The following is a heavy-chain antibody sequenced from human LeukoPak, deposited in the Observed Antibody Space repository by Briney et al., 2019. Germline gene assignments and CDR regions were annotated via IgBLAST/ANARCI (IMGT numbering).Heavy chain of an antibody. J-gene: IGHJ3*02. CDR1: GDSISSGDYY. Sequence: SETLSLTCTVSGDSISSGDYYWSWIRQPAGKGLEWIGRISSSGSTNYNPSLKSRVTISVDTSKNQFSLKLSSVTAADTAVYYCARTKYSSGWYPRHDAFDIWGQGTMVTVSS. V-gene: IGHV4-61*02. CDR3: ARTKYSSGWYPRHDAFDI. D-gene: IGHD6-19*01. CDR2: ISSSGST.